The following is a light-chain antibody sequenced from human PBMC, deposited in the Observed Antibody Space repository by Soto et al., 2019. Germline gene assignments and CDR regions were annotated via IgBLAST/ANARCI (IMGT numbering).Light chain of an antibody. CDR1: QTISTY. CDR3: QQSHGIPYT. V-gene: IGKV1-39*01. J-gene: IGKJ2*01. Sequence: DIQMTQSPSSLSASVGDRVTITCRASQTISTYLNWYQQKPGKAPKLLIYAASTLQSGVTSRFSGSGSGTDFTLTINSLQPEDFATYYCQQSHGIPYTFGQGTKLEIK. CDR2: AAS.